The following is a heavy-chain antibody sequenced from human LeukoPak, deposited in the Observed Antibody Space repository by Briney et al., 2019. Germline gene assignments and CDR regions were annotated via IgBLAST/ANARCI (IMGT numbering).Heavy chain of an antibody. D-gene: IGHD3-3*01. V-gene: IGHV3-30*02. CDR3: VGGHFGVVIIGIAFDI. CDR2: IRYDGSNK. J-gene: IGHJ3*02. CDR1: GFTFSSYG. Sequence: GGSLRLSCAASGFTFSSYGMHWVRQAPGKGLEWVAFIRYDGSNKYYADSVKGRFTISRDNSKNTLYLQMNSLRAEDTAVYYCVGGHFGVVIIGIAFDIWGQGTMVTVSS.